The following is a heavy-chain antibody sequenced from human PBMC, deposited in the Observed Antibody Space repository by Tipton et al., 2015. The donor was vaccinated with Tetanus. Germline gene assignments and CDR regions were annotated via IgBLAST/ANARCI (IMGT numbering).Heavy chain of an antibody. CDR1: GGSFSGYY. J-gene: IGHJ5*02. Sequence: TLSLTCAVYGGSFSGYYWSRIRQPPGKGLEWIGEINHSGSTNYNPSLKSRVTISVDTSKNQFSLKLSSVTAADTAVYYCARGTTPYSSSWYIQDINFDPWGQGTLVTVSS. D-gene: IGHD6-13*01. V-gene: IGHV4-34*01. CDR3: ARGTTPYSSSWYIQDINFDP. CDR2: INHSGST.